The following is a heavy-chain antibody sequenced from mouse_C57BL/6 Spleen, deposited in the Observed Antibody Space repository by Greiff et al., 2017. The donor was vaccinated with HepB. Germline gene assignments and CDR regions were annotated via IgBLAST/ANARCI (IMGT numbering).Heavy chain of an antibody. CDR2: INYDGSST. CDR3: ARVDWDVGFDY. J-gene: IGHJ2*01. CDR1: GFTFSDYY. V-gene: IGHV5-16*01. Sequence: EVMLVESEGGLVQPGSSMKLSCTASGFTFSDYYMAWVRQVPEKGLEWVANINYDGSSTYYLDSLKSRFIISRDNAKNILYLQMSSLKSEDTATYYCARVDWDVGFDYWGQGTTLTVSS. D-gene: IGHD4-1*01.